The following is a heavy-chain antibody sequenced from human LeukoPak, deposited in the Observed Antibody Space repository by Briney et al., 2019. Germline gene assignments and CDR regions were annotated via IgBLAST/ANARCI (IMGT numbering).Heavy chain of an antibody. CDR1: GFTFSSYA. CDR2: ISGSGGST. J-gene: IGHJ6*03. Sequence: GGSLRLSCAASGFTFSSYAMNWVRQAPGKGLEWVSAISGSGGSTYYADSVKGRFTISRDNSKNTLYLQMNSLRAEDTAVYYCAKDMLAARPWAYYYYMDVWGKGTTVTVSS. V-gene: IGHV3-23*01. D-gene: IGHD6-6*01. CDR3: AKDMLAARPWAYYYYMDV.